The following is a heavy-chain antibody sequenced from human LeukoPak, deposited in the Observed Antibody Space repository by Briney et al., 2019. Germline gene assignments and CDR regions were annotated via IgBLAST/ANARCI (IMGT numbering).Heavy chain of an antibody. V-gene: IGHV4-34*01. CDR1: GGSFSGYY. J-gene: IGHJ4*02. CDR2: INHGGST. Sequence: SETLSLTCAVYGGSFSGYYWSWIRQSPGKGLEWIGEINHGGSTTYNPSLQSRVTMSVDTSKNQFSLKLTSVTAADTAVYYCARGVATKYWGQGTLVIVSS. CDR3: ARGVATKY. D-gene: IGHD5-12*01.